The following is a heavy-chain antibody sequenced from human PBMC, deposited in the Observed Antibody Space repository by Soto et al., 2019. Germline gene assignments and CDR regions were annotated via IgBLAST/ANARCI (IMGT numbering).Heavy chain of an antibody. CDR1: GFTFSTYA. Sequence: EVQLVESGGGLVQPGGSLRLAFAAFGFTFSTYAMNWVRQAPGKGLEWVSCISSSSTYIYYADSAKGRFTISRDNAKNLLYLQMHSLTAEDTAVYYCARDFGDSKGSYYYYGMDVWGQGTTVTVSS. CDR2: ISSSSTYI. V-gene: IGHV3-21*01. D-gene: IGHD2-21*02. J-gene: IGHJ6*02. CDR3: ARDFGDSKGSYYYYGMDV.